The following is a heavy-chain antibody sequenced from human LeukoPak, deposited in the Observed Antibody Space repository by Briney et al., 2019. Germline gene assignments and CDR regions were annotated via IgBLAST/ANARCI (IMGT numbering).Heavy chain of an antibody. CDR1: GYTFTTYW. V-gene: IGHV5-51*01. CDR2: IYPGDSDT. J-gene: IGHJ4*02. D-gene: IGHD1-26*01. Sequence: GESLKISCKGSGYTFTTYWIGWVRQMPGKGLEWMGMIYPGDSDTRYSPSFQGQVTISADKSITTAYLQWSSLKASDTAIYYCARRIMGTTSSFDYWGQGTLVTVSS. CDR3: ARRIMGTTSSFDY.